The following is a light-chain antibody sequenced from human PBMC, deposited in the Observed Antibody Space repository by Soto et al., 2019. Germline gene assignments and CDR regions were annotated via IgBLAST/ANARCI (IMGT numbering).Light chain of an antibody. CDR2: AAS. Sequence: DIQMTQSPSSLSASVGDRVTITCRASQSISSSLNWYQQKAGKAPELLIYAASSLQSGVPSRFSGSGSGTDFTHTIGSLQSEDFAVYYCQQSYSFPTFGQGTKV. J-gene: IGKJ1*01. CDR1: QSISSS. CDR3: QQSYSFPT. V-gene: IGKV1-39*01.